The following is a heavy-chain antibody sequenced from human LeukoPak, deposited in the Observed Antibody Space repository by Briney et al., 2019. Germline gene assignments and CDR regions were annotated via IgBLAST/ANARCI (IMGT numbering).Heavy chain of an antibody. CDR3: ARGGYSGYDFGRGAFDI. CDR2: INHSGST. V-gene: IGHV4-34*01. Sequence: SETLSLTCAVYGGSFSGYYWSWIRQPPGKGLEWIGEINHSGSTNYNPSLKSRVTISVDTSKNQFSLKLSSVTAADTAVYYCARGGYSGYDFGRGAFDIWGQGKMVTVSS. J-gene: IGHJ3*02. D-gene: IGHD5-12*01. CDR1: GGSFSGYY.